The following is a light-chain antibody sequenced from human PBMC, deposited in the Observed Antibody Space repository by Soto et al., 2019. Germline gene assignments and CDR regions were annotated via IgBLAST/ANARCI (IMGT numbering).Light chain of an antibody. Sequence: DIQMTQSPSSLSASVGDRVTITCRASQSISTYLNWYQQKSGNAPKLLIYDVSTLQTGVPSRFSGSGSGTDFTLTISSLQPEDVAAYYCQKYNSAPLTFGGGTKVDIK. CDR3: QKYNSAPLT. V-gene: IGKV1-39*01. J-gene: IGKJ4*01. CDR2: DVS. CDR1: QSISTY.